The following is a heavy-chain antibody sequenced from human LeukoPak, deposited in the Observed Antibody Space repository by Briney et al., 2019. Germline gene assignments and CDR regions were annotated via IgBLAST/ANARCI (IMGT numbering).Heavy chain of an antibody. CDR1: GYTFTSYG. D-gene: IGHD4-17*01. V-gene: IGHV1-24*01. Sequence: ASVKVSCKASGYTFTSYGISWVRQAPGKGLEWMGGFDPEDGETIYAQKFQGRVTMTEDTSTDTAYMELSSLRSEDTAVYYCARVYSDLRDYWGQGTLVTVSS. CDR3: ARVYSDLRDY. CDR2: FDPEDGET. J-gene: IGHJ4*02.